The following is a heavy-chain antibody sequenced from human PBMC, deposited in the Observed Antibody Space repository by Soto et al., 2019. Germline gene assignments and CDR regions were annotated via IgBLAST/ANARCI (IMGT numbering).Heavy chain of an antibody. CDR2: ISTVNGNT. CDR3: ARGTVTSGRWFGP. Sequence: QVHLVQSGTEVKEPGASVKVSCKASASTFTGYTINWVRQAPGQGLERLGWISTVNGNTKYAGNFEGRVTMTTTTSTTTAYMELTSLTFDDTAVYFCARGTVTSGRWFGPWGQGTLVSVSS. D-gene: IGHD4-17*01. CDR1: ASTFTGYT. V-gene: IGHV1-18*04. J-gene: IGHJ5*02.